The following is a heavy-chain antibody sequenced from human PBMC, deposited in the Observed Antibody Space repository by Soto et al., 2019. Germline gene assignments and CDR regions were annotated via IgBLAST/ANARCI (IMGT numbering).Heavy chain of an antibody. V-gene: IGHV1-69*02. CDR2: IIPILGIA. CDR3: ARVGQQLEGEAFDI. Sequence: QVQLVQSGAEVKKPGSSVQVSCKASGGTFSSYTISWVRQAPGQGLEWMGRIIPILGIANYAQKFQGRVTITADKSTSTAYMELSSLRSEDTAVYYCARVGQQLEGEAFDIWGQGTMVTVSS. J-gene: IGHJ3*02. CDR1: GGTFSSYT. D-gene: IGHD6-13*01.